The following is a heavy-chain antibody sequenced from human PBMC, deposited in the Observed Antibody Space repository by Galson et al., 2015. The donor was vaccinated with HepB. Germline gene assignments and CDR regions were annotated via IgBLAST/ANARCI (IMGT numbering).Heavy chain of an antibody. CDR2: ISYDGANK. D-gene: IGHD3-10*01. V-gene: IGHV3-30*04. J-gene: IGHJ6*01. CDR1: GFRFKDYA. CDR3: ASYGSGHSSYYYYGMDV. Sequence: SLRLSCAASGFRFKDYAMHWVRQDPGKGLEWVAIISYDGANKYYAESEQGRFTICRDNSMNTLILQMNSLRPEDTAVYYCASYGSGHSSYYYYGMDVWGQLPTDTVS.